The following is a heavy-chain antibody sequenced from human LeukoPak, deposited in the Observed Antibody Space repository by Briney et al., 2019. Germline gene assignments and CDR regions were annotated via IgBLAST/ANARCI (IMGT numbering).Heavy chain of an antibody. CDR3: ARSPVLLWFGESHYYYYMDV. J-gene: IGHJ6*03. V-gene: IGHV1-18*01. Sequence: GASVKVSCKASGYTFTSYGISWVRQAPGQGLEWMGWISAYNGNTNYAQKLQGRVTMTTDTSTSTAYMELRSLRSDDTAVYYCARSPVLLWFGESHYYYYMDVWGKGTTVTISS. CDR1: GYTFTSYG. CDR2: ISAYNGNT. D-gene: IGHD3-10*01.